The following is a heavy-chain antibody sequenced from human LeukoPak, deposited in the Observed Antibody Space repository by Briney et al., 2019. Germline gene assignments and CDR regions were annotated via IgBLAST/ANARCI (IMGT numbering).Heavy chain of an antibody. CDR1: GGTFSSYA. V-gene: IGHV1-69*13. CDR3: ARGRVLWFGDSGVWFDP. CDR2: IIPIFGTA. Sequence: ASVKVSCKASGGTFSSYAISWVRQAPGQGLEWMGGIIPIFGTANYAQKFQGRVTITADESTSTAYMELSSLRSEDTAVYYCARGRVLWFGDSGVWFDPWGQGTLVTVSS. D-gene: IGHD3-10*01. J-gene: IGHJ5*02.